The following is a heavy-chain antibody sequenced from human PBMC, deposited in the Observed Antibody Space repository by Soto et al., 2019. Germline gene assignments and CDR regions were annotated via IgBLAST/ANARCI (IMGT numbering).Heavy chain of an antibody. D-gene: IGHD2-21*01. CDR2: IYWDHDQ. CDR3: AHFVRTFDV. V-gene: IGHV2-5*02. J-gene: IGHJ3*01. Sequence: QITLKESGPTLVKPTQTLTLTCTFSGFSLSTYGVGLGWISQPPGKALEWLAIIYWDHDQYFSPSLKDRLTISTDTSTNQVVLTMTSMDTVDTATYFCAHFVRTFDVWGHGTVVTVSS. CDR1: GFSLSTYGVG.